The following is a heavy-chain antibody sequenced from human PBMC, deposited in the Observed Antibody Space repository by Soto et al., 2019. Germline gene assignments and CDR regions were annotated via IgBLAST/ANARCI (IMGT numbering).Heavy chain of an antibody. V-gene: IGHV1-69*12. J-gene: IGHJ2*01. D-gene: IGHD5-12*01. CDR1: GGTFSSYT. Sequence: QVQLVQSGAEVKKPGSWVTVSCKASGGTFSSYTSSWVRQAPGQGLEWMGGIIPIFGTANYAQKLQGRVTITADESTSTAYMELSSLRSEDTAVYYCARGNHRWLQLWYFDLWGRGTLVTVSS. CDR3: ARGNHRWLQLWYFDL. CDR2: IIPIFGTA.